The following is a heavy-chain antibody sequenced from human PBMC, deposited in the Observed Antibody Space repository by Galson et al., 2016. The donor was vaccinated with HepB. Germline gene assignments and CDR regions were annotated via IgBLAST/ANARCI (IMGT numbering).Heavy chain of an antibody. CDR3: AKDRRSNYYGMGV. CDR2: VSSDGSNK. CDR1: GFTFSTYG. V-gene: IGHV3-30*18. J-gene: IGHJ6*02. D-gene: IGHD2-8*01. Sequence: SLRLSCAASGFTFSTYGMHWVRQAPGKGLEWVAVVSSDGSNKYYADSVKGRFTISRDNSKNTLYLQMNSLRAEDTALYFCAKDRRSNYYGMGVWGQGTTVTVSS.